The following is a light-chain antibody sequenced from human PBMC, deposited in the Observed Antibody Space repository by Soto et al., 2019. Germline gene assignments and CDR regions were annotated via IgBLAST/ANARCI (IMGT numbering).Light chain of an antibody. Sequence: EIVMTQSPATLSVSAGERAALSCRASQSVSRNLAWYQQKPGQAPRLLIYGASNRATGIPDRFSGSGSGTDFTLTISRLEPEDFAVYYCQQYGSSGTFGQGTKVDIK. CDR2: GAS. J-gene: IGKJ1*01. CDR3: QQYGSSGT. V-gene: IGKV3-20*01. CDR1: QSVSRN.